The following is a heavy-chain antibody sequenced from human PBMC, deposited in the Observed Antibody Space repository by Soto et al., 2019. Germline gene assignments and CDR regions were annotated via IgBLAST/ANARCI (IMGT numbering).Heavy chain of an antibody. J-gene: IGHJ5*02. V-gene: IGHV3-33*01. CDR3: ARDRNTFMADP. CDR1: GFTFKSFG. Sequence: QVQLVESGGGVVQPGGSLGLSCATSGFTFKSFGMHWVRQAPGKGLEWVAVIWYDGSKKYYADSVKGRFTVSRDNAKNMVYLQMDSLRAEDTGVYYCARDRNTFMADPWGQGTLVTVSS. CDR2: IWYDGSKK.